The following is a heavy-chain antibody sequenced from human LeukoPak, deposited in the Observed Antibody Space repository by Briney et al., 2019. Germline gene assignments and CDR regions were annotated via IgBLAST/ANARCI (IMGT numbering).Heavy chain of an antibody. CDR3: AKDLEQSYSGWSASYDA. J-gene: IGHJ5*02. D-gene: IGHD6-19*01. CDR1: GFTFSNYA. Sequence: GGSLSLSCAASGFTFSNYAMSWVRQVPGKGLEWVSAISSGAGTTGYADSVKGRFTISRVNSKSSIYLQMNSLRAEDTAIYYCAKDLEQSYSGWSASYDAWGQGTLVTVSS. CDR2: ISSGAGTT. V-gene: IGHV3-23*01.